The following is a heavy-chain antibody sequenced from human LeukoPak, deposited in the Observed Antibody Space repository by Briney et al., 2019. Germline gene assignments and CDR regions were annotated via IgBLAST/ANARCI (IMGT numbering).Heavy chain of an antibody. J-gene: IGHJ4*02. V-gene: IGHV3-49*04. D-gene: IGHD1-26*01. Sequence: ALRLSCTASGFNFGDYAMSWVRQAAGHGLEWVGFFRCQIYGGPPDYAASVNGRFTISRDHSKGIAYLQMNSMKTEDTAVYFSVTEVSVSFPTWGQGTLVSVSS. CDR2: FRCQIYGGPP. CDR3: VTEVSVSFPT. CDR1: GFNFGDYA.